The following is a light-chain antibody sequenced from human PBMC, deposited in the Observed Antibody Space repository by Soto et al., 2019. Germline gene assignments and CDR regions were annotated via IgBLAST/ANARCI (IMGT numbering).Light chain of an antibody. CDR3: QQCGSSPPWT. CDR1: QSVSSSY. Sequence: EIVLTQSPGTLSLSPGERATLSCRASQSVSSSYLAWYQQKPGQAPRLLIYGASSRDTGIPDRFSGSGSGTDFSLNISRLEPEDFAVYYCQQCGSSPPWTFGHGTKVEIK. J-gene: IGKJ1*01. CDR2: GAS. V-gene: IGKV3-20*01.